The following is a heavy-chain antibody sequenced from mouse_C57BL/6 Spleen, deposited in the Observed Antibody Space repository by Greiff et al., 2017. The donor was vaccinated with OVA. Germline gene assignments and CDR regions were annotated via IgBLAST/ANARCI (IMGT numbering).Heavy chain of an antibody. D-gene: IGHD1-1*01. Sequence: EVQLQQSGPELVKPGASVKISCKASGYSFTGYYMNWVKQSPEKSLEWIGEINPSTGGTTYNQKFKAKATLTVDKSSSTAYMQLKSLTSEDSAVYYCARKRTVATVPLDYWGQGTTLTVSS. J-gene: IGHJ2*01. CDR1: GYSFTGYY. CDR3: ARKRTVATVPLDY. V-gene: IGHV1-42*01. CDR2: INPSTGGT.